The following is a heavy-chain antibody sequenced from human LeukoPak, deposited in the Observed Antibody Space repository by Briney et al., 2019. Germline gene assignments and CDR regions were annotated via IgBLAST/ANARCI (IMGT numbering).Heavy chain of an antibody. J-gene: IGHJ5*02. CDR3: ARHVVGWFDP. V-gene: IGHV4-38-2*02. Sequence: AETLSLTCTVSGYSISSGYYWGRIRQPPGKGLEWIGEIYHSGSTNYNPSLKSRVTISVDKSKNQFSLKLSSVTAADTDVYYCARHVVGWFDPWGQGTLVTVSS. CDR1: GYSISSGYY. CDR2: IYHSGST. D-gene: IGHD2-21*01.